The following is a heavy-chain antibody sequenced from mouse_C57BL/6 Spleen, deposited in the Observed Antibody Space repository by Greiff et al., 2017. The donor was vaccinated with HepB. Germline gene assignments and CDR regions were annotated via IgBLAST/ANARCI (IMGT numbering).Heavy chain of an antibody. V-gene: IGHV1-64*01. D-gene: IGHD2-3*01. CDR3: ARGFYDGYYVWFAY. CDR1: GYTFTSYW. Sequence: QVQLKQPGAELVKPGASVKLSCKASGYTFTSYWMHWVKQRPGQGLEWIGMIHPNSGSTNYNEKFKSKATLTVDKSSSTAYMQLSSLTSEDSAVYYCARGFYDGYYVWFAYWGQGTLVTVSA. J-gene: IGHJ3*01. CDR2: IHPNSGST.